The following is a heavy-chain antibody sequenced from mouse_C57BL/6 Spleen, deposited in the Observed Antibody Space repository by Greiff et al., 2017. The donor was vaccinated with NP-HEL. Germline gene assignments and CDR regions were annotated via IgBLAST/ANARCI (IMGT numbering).Heavy chain of an antibody. CDR1: GFTFSDYG. Sequence: DVKLVESGGGLVKPGGSLKLSCAASGFTFSDYGMHWVRQAPEKGLEWVAYISSGSSTIYYADTVKGRFTISRDNAKNTLFLQLTSRRSEGTAMYYCARLYYGYDAFDYWGKGTTLPVSS. V-gene: IGHV5-17*01. CDR3: ARLYYGYDAFDY. CDR2: ISSGSSTI. D-gene: IGHD2-2*01. J-gene: IGHJ2*01.